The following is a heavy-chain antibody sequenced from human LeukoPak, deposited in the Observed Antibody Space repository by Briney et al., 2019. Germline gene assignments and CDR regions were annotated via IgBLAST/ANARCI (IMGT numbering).Heavy chain of an antibody. Sequence: SQTLSLTCAISGDSVSSNSAAWNWIRQSPSRGLEWLGRTYYRSKWYNDYAVSVKSRITINPDTSKNQFSLQLNSVPPEDTAVYYCARAGHSGYDSGVGRFDPWGQGTLVTVSS. J-gene: IGHJ5*02. CDR1: GDSVSSNSAA. CDR2: TYYRSKWYN. D-gene: IGHD5-12*01. CDR3: ARAGHSGYDSGVGRFDP. V-gene: IGHV6-1*01.